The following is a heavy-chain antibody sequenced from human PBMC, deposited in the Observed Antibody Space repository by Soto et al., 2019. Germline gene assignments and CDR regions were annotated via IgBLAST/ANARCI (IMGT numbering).Heavy chain of an antibody. CDR1: GFTFSGSA. J-gene: IGHJ4*02. Sequence: EVQLVESGGGLVQPGGSLKLSCAASGFTFSGSAMHWVRQASGKGLEWVGRIRSKANSYATAYAASVKGRFTISRDDSKNTAYLQMNSLKTEDTAVYYCTRGAEGGQPPHPLVYWGQGTLVTVSS. D-gene: IGHD2-15*01. CDR2: IRSKANSYAT. V-gene: IGHV3-73*02. CDR3: TRGAEGGQPPHPLVY.